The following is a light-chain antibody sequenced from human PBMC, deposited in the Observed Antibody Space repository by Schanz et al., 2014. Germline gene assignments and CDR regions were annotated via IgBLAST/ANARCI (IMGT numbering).Light chain of an antibody. J-gene: IGKJ2*01. V-gene: IGKV3-15*01. CDR3: QQRSNWPLVT. CDR1: QSVSSN. Sequence: EIVMTQSPATLSVSPGERATLSCRASQSVSSNLAWYQQKPGQAPRLLIYGASTRATGVPARFSGSGSGTEFTLTISSLQSEDFALYYCQQRSNWPLVTFGQGTKLEIK. CDR2: GAS.